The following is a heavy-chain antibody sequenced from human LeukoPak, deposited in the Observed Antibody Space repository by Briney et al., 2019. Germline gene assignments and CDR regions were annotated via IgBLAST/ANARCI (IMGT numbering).Heavy chain of an antibody. CDR2: IYYTGFT. CDR3: ATRRGSGSSGYFDY. J-gene: IGHJ4*02. V-gene: IGHV4-59*01. D-gene: IGHD1-26*01. CDR1: GGSISCYN. Sequence: SETLSLTCTVSGGSISCYNWSWIRQPPGKGLEWIGFIYYTGFTIYNPSLKSRVTISVDTSKNQFSLKLSSVTAAHTAVYYCATRRGSGSSGYFDYWGQGTLVTVSS.